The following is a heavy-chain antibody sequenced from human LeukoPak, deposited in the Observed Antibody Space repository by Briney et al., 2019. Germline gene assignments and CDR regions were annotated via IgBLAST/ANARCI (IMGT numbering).Heavy chain of an antibody. CDR1: GGSISSYY. V-gene: IGHV4-4*07. CDR2: IYTSGST. Sequence: PSETLSLTCTVSGGSISSYYWSWIRQPPGKGLEWIGRIYTSGSTNYNPSLKSRVTMSVDTSKNQFSLELSSVTAADTAVYYCARGKREYSSGWFPFDYWGQGTLVTVSS. J-gene: IGHJ4*02. CDR3: ARGKREYSSGWFPFDY. D-gene: IGHD6-19*01.